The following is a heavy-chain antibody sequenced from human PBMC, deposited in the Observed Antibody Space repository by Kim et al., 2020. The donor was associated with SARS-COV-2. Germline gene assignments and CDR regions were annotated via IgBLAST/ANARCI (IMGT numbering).Heavy chain of an antibody. Sequence: SETLSLTCTVSGGSISSYYWSWIRQPPGKGLEWIGYIYYSGSTNYNPSLKSRVTISVDTSKNQFSLKLSSVTAADTAVYYCARAVGYCSGGGTCRAFDIWGQGTMVTVSS. CDR2: IYYSGST. CDR1: GGSISSYY. V-gene: IGHV4-59*13. CDR3: ARAVGYCSGGGTCRAFDI. D-gene: IGHD2-15*01. J-gene: IGHJ3*02.